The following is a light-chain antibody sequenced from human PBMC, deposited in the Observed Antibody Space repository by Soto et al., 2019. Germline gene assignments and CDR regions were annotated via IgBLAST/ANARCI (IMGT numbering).Light chain of an antibody. J-gene: IGLJ1*01. V-gene: IGLV2-14*01. CDR2: EVT. Sequence: QCALTQPASVSGSPGQSITISCTGTSSDVGAYIYVSWYQHHPGKAPKVMIYEVTNRPSGVSDRFSGSKSGNTASLTISGLQAEDEADYYCCSYTSSRTYVFGNGTKVTVL. CDR1: SSDVGAYIY. CDR3: CSYTSSRTYV.